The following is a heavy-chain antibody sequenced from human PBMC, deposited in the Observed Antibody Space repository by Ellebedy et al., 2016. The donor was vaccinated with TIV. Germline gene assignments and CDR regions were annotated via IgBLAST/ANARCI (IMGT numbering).Heavy chain of an antibody. V-gene: IGHV3-23*01. CDR3: AREGGLVITPDY. D-gene: IGHD1-14*01. J-gene: IGHJ4*02. Sequence: GESLKISXAASGFTFSTYAMSWVRQAPGKGLEWVSTASGGGDSTVYADSVKGRFTISRDNSKNTLYLQMNSLRAEDTAVYYCAREGGLVITPDYWGQGTLVTVSS. CDR2: ASGGGDST. CDR1: GFTFSTYA.